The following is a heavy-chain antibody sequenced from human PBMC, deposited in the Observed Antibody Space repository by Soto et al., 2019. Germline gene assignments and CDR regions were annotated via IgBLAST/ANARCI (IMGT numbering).Heavy chain of an antibody. CDR2: IIPIFGTA. V-gene: IGHV1-69*01. J-gene: IGHJ4*02. D-gene: IGHD1-26*01. Sequence: QVQLVQSGAEVKKPGSSVKVSCKASGGTFSSYAISWVRQAPGQGLEWMGGIIPIFGTANYAQKFQGRVTITADESTSTAYMALSSLRSEDTAVYYCARRRGQWELRGGVLGYYFDYWGQGTLVTVSS. CDR3: ARRRGQWELRGGVLGYYFDY. CDR1: GGTFSSYA.